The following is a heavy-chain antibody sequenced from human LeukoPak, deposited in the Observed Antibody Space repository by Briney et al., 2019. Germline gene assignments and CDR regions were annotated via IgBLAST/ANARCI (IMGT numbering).Heavy chain of an antibody. Sequence: GASVKVSCKASGYTFTGYYMHWVRQAPGQGLEWMGWINPNSGGTNYAQKFQGRVTMTRDTSISTAYMELSRLRSDDTAVYHCARRAGSGWYRKSHDAFDIWGQGTMVTVSS. CDR2: INPNSGGT. CDR1: GYTFTGYY. V-gene: IGHV1-2*02. D-gene: IGHD6-19*01. CDR3: ARRAGSGWYRKSHDAFDI. J-gene: IGHJ3*02.